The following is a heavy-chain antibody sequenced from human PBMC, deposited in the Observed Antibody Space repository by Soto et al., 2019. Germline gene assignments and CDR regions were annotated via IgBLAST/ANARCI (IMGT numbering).Heavy chain of an antibody. CDR1: GYTFTSYG. CDR3: ARDPGVLWFGEPNYYYGMDV. D-gene: IGHD3-10*01. Sequence: GASVKVSCKASGYTFTSYGISWVRQAPGQGLEWMGWISAYNGNTNYAQKLQGRVTMTTDTSTSTAYMELRSLRSDDTAVYYCARDPGVLWFGEPNYYYGMDVWGQGTTVTVS. J-gene: IGHJ6*02. CDR2: ISAYNGNT. V-gene: IGHV1-18*04.